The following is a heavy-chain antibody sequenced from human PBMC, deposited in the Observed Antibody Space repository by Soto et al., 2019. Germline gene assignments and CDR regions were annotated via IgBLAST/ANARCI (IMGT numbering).Heavy chain of an antibody. Sequence: SETLSLTCTVSGGSISSSSFHWGWLRQPPGKGLEWIGSIYYRGSTYYSPSLKSRVTISVDTSKNQFSLKLSSVTAADTAVYYCARRERAAGTDWWFDPWGQGTLVT. CDR3: ARRERAAGTDWWFDP. J-gene: IGHJ5*02. V-gene: IGHV4-39*01. CDR1: GGSISSSSFH. CDR2: IYYRGST. D-gene: IGHD6-13*01.